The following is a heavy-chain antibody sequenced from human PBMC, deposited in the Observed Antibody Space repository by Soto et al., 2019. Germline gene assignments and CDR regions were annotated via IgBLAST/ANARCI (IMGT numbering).Heavy chain of an antibody. CDR3: ARVIGAGAGTYYYYYYGMDV. D-gene: IGHD6-13*01. CDR1: GDSISSYY. Sequence: SETLSLTCTVSGDSISSYYWSWIRQPAGKGLEWIGRIYTSGSTNYNPSLKSRVTMSVDTSKNQFSLKLSSVTAADTAVYYCARVIGAGAGTYYYYYYGMDVWGQGTTVT. V-gene: IGHV4-4*07. J-gene: IGHJ6*02. CDR2: IYTSGST.